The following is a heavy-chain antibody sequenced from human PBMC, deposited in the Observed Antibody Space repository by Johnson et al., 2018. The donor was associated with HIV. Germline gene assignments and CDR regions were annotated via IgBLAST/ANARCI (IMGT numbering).Heavy chain of an antibody. CDR2: IRSKAYGGTT. J-gene: IGHJ3*02. V-gene: IGHV3-71*04. Sequence: EVQLVESGGALVQPGGSLRLSCAASGFTVSSNYMSWVRQAPGKGLEWVGFIRSKAYGGTTEYAASVKGRFTISRDNAKNSLFLQMNSLRADDTAVFYCARDLRVGAIDGSDIWGQGTKVTVAS. CDR3: ARDLRVGAIDGSDI. D-gene: IGHD1-26*01. CDR1: GFTVSSNY.